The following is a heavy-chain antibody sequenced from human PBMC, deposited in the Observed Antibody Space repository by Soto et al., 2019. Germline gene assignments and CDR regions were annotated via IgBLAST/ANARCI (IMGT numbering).Heavy chain of an antibody. D-gene: IGHD5-12*01. J-gene: IGHJ4*02. V-gene: IGHV1-69*12. Sequence: QVQLVQSGAEVKKPESSVKVSCKAPGGTFSTYAISWVRQAPGQGLEWMGGIIPMFGTANYAQRFQDRVTITADESTNTVHMELNLLRSEDTAVYFCASGILLWLRRINNGYSGWGQGTLVTVSS. CDR1: GGTFSTYA. CDR3: ASGILLWLRRINNGYSG. CDR2: IIPMFGTA.